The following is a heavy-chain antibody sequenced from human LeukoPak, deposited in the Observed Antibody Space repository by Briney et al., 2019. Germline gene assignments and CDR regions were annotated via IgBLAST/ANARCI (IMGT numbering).Heavy chain of an antibody. CDR2: IYYSGST. CDR3: ARNNTLMMYPRGGEDKGFDY. D-gene: IGHD2-8*01. Sequence: SETLSLTCTVSGGSISSGSYYWDWIRQPPGKGLEWIASIYYSGSTHYNPSLKSRVTISVDTSKNEFSLKLSSVTAADTAVYYCARNNTLMMYPRGGEDKGFDYWGQGTLVTVSS. J-gene: IGHJ4*02. CDR1: GGSISSGSYY. V-gene: IGHV4-39*01.